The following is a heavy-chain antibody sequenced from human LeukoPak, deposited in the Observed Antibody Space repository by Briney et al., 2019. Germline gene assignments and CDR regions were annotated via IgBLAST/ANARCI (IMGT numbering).Heavy chain of an antibody. J-gene: IGHJ4*02. CDR3: ARLGEQWLASFDY. Sequence: SETLSLTCTVSGGSISSYYWSWIRQPPGKGLEWIGYIYYSGSTNYNPSLKSRVTISVDTSKNQFSLKLSSVTAADTAMYYCARLGEQWLASFDYWGQGTLVTVSS. D-gene: IGHD6-19*01. V-gene: IGHV4-59*01. CDR2: IYYSGST. CDR1: GGSISSYY.